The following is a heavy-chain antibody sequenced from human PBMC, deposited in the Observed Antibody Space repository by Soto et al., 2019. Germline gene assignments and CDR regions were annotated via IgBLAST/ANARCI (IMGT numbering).Heavy chain of an antibody. Sequence: QVPLVESGGGVVQPGRSLRLSCAASGFTFSSYSIHWVRQAPGKGLEWVAVISFDGSYEYYADSVKGRFTISRDNSKNTLYLQMNSLRAEVTAVYYCARGAGITVASTSFDYWGQGTLVTVSS. J-gene: IGHJ4*02. D-gene: IGHD6-19*01. V-gene: IGHV3-30-3*01. CDR2: ISFDGSYE. CDR1: GFTFSSYS. CDR3: ARGAGITVASTSFDY.